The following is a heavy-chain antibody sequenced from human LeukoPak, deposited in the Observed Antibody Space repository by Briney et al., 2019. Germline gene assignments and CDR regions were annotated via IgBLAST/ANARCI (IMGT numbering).Heavy chain of an antibody. Sequence: GGSLRLSCAASGFTFSSYAMSWVRQAPGKGLEWVSAISGSGGSTYYAHSVKGRFTVSRDHSENTLYVQINSLRAEDTAVYYCAKSQYYYDSSDYYDAFDIWGQGTMVTVSS. CDR2: ISGSGGST. J-gene: IGHJ3*02. V-gene: IGHV3-23*01. D-gene: IGHD3-22*01. CDR1: GFTFSSYA. CDR3: AKSQYYYDSSDYYDAFDI.